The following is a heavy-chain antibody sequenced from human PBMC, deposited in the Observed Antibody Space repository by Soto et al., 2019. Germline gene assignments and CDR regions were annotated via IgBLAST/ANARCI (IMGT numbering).Heavy chain of an antibody. V-gene: IGHV3-13*01. CDR1: GFTFSTYD. D-gene: IGHD2-8*01. J-gene: IGHJ5*02. CDR3: ARGRSNQYESSPPPKFDP. Sequence: EVQLVESGGGLVQPGGSLRLSCAASGFTFSTYDMHWVRQATGKGLEWVSAIGTIRDTYYLDSVKGRFTISRENAKNPVYLQMNSLRAGDTAVYYCARGRSNQYESSPPPKFDPWGRGTLVTVSS. CDR2: IGTIRDT.